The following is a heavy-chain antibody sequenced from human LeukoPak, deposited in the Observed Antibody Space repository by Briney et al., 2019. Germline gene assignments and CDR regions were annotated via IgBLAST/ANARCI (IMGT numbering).Heavy chain of an antibody. D-gene: IGHD6-13*01. CDR2: ISAYNGNT. V-gene: IGHV1-18*01. CDR1: GYTFTNYG. CDR3: AREEGEAAVVDY. Sequence: ASVKVSCKASGYTFTNYGISWVRQAPGQGLEWMGWISAYNGNTNYAQKFQGGVTMTTDTSTSTAYMELRSLRSDDTAVYYCAREEGEAAVVDYWGQGTLVTVSS. J-gene: IGHJ4*02.